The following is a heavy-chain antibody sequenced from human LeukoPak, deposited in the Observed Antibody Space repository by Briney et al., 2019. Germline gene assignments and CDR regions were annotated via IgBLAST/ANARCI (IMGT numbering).Heavy chain of an antibody. D-gene: IGHD1-26*01. CDR3: ARTGGELPQIDY. V-gene: IGHV4-4*02. CDR2: IYHSGST. J-gene: IGHJ4*02. Sequence: KASETLSLTCTVSGGSISSSNWWSWVRQPPGKGLEWIGEIYHSGSTNYNPSLKSRVTISVDKSKNQFSLKLSSVTAADTAVYYCARTGGELPQIDYWGQGTLVTVSS. CDR1: GGSISSSNW.